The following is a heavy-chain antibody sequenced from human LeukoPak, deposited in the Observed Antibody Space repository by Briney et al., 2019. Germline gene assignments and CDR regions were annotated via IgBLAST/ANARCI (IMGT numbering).Heavy chain of an antibody. D-gene: IGHD1-26*01. CDR3: AKGSTPWSYQVYFDH. CDR1: GFTFSSYA. J-gene: IGHJ4*02. CDR2: MSHDGSVK. Sequence: GGSLRLSCAASGFTFSSYAMHWVRQAPGKGLEWVAVMSHDGSVKIYADSVQGRFTIFRDNSKNTLYLQLSSLRAEDTAVYHCAKGSTPWSYQVYFDHWGQGTLVTVSS. V-gene: IGHV3-30-3*01.